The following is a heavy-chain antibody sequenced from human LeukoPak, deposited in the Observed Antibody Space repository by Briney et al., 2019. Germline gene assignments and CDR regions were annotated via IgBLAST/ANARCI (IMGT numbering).Heavy chain of an antibody. CDR3: ARDSAQYYHDSSGPGDWFDP. V-gene: IGHV1-69*13. Sequence: ASVKVSCXASGGTFSSYAISWVRRAPGQGLEWMGGIIPIFGTANYAQKFQGRVTITADESTSTAYMELSSLRSEDTAVYYCARDSAQYYHDSSGPGDWFDPWGQGTLVTVSS. J-gene: IGHJ5*02. D-gene: IGHD3-22*01. CDR2: IIPIFGTA. CDR1: GGTFSSYA.